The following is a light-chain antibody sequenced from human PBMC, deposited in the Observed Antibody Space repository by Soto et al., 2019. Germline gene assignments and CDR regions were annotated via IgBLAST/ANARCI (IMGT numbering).Light chain of an antibody. Sequence: IVLTQSPGTLSLSPLERATLSCMSSQSVSSSYLAWYQQKPGQAPRLLIYGASSRATGIPDRSSGSGSGTDFTLTISRLEPEDFAVYYCQQYGSSPTWTFGQGTKVDIK. CDR3: QQYGSSPTWT. CDR2: GAS. CDR1: QSVSSSY. J-gene: IGKJ1*01. V-gene: IGKV3-20*01.